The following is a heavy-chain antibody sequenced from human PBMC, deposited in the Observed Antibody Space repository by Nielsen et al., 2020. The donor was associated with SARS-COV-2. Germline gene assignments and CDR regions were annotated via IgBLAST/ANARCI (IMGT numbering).Heavy chain of an antibody. D-gene: IGHD3-9*01. J-gene: IGHJ3*02. V-gene: IGHV4-4*02. CDR2: IYHSGST. CDR3: AREGGYDILRDDI. CDR1: GGSISSSDW. Sequence: SETLSLTCAVSGGSISSSDWWSWVRQPPGKGLEWIGEIYHSGSTNYNPSLKSRVTISVDKSKNQFSLRLSSVTVADTAIYYCAREGGYDILRDDIWGQGTMVTVSS.